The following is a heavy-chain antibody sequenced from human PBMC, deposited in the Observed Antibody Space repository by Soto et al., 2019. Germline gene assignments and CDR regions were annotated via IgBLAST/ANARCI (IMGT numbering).Heavy chain of an antibody. D-gene: IGHD2-2*01. V-gene: IGHV2-5*02. J-gene: IGHJ4*02. CDR1: GFSLSTGGVG. Sequence: QITLKESGPTLVKPTQTLTLTCTFSGFSLSTGGVGVGWIRQPPGQALEWLALIYWDDGKTYSPSLKSRLTITKYTSKNQVVLTMTNMDPVDTATYYCAHRNGRGGYCSSTSCYAPHFDYWGQGTLVTVSS. CDR2: IYWDDGK. CDR3: AHRNGRGGYCSSTSCYAPHFDY.